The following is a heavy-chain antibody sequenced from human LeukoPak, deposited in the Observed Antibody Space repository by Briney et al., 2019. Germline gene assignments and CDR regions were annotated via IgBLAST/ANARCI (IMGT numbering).Heavy chain of an antibody. CDR2: IYYSGST. Sequence: PSETLSLTCAVSGGSISSSSYSWGWLRQPPGKGLEWIGSIYYSGSTYYNPSLKSRVTISVDTSKNQFSLKLSSVTAADTAVYYCASNMITFGGVIVSPFDYWGQGTLVTVSS. D-gene: IGHD3-16*02. V-gene: IGHV4-39*01. CDR3: ASNMITFGGVIVSPFDY. J-gene: IGHJ4*02. CDR1: GGSISSSSYS.